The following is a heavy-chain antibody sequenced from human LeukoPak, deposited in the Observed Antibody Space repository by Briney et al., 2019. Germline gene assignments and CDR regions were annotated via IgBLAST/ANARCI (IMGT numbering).Heavy chain of an antibody. CDR3: ARGTWIQLWSLFDY. CDR2: INPNSGGT. J-gene: IGHJ4*02. D-gene: IGHD5-18*01. CDR1: GYTFTGYY. V-gene: IGHV1-2*02. Sequence: ASVKVSCKASGYTFTGYYMHWVRQAPGQGLEWMGWINPNSGGTNYAQKFQGRVTMTTDTSTSTAYMELRSLRSDDTAVYYCARGTWIQLWSLFDYWGQGTLVTVSS.